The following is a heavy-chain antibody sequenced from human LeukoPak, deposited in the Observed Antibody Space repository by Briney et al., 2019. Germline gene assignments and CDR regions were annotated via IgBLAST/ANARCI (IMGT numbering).Heavy chain of an antibody. CDR2: ISWHSGSI. V-gene: IGHV3-9*01. CDR1: GFIFEVCA. D-gene: IGHD1-14*01. Sequence: GRSLRLFCAASGFIFEVCAMHGVRQAPGKGLEGGSGISWHSGSIGCADFVEGRFTISGDNSKNSLFLQMNSLRAEDTALYYCAKLWSNHLPYLDHWGQGTLVTVPT. CDR3: AKLWSNHLPYLDH. J-gene: IGHJ4*02.